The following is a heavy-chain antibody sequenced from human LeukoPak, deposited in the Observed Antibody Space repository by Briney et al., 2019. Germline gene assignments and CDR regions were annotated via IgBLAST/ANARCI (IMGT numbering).Heavy chain of an antibody. CDR1: GYSISSGYY. CDR3: ARQNYGAAPLRY. CDR2: IHHSGTS. D-gene: IGHD4/OR15-4a*01. Sequence: SETLSLTCTVSGYSISSGYYWGWIRQPPGKGLEWIGSIHHSGTSYNNPSLKSRVTISVDTSKNQFSLKLSSVTAADTAVYYCARQNYGAAPLRYWGQGTLVTVSS. V-gene: IGHV4-38-2*02. J-gene: IGHJ4*02.